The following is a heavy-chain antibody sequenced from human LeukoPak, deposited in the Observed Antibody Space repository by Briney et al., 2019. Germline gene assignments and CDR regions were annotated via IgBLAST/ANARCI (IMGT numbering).Heavy chain of an antibody. CDR2: ISYDGSNK. Sequence: HPGGSLRLSCAASGFTFSSYGMHWVRQAPGKGLEWVAVISYDGSNKYYADSVKGRFTISRDNSKNTLYMQMNSLRAEDTAVYYCAKDRGYSSSWYRYYFDYWGQGTLVTVSS. V-gene: IGHV3-30*18. CDR1: GFTFSSYG. J-gene: IGHJ4*02. CDR3: AKDRGYSSSWYRYYFDY. D-gene: IGHD6-13*01.